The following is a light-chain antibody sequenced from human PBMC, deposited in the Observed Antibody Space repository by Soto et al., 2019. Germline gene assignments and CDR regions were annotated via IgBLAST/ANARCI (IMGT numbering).Light chain of an antibody. CDR2: GAS. V-gene: IGKV3D-20*02. J-gene: IGKJ5*01. CDR3: QKRGNWPH. CDR1: QSVSSSY. Sequence: EIVFTQSPCTLSLSPGERATLSCRASQSVSSSYLAWYQQKPGQAPRLLIYGASSRATGIPDRFSGSGSAEVFTLTRSRLEPEDFVDYYRQKRGNWPHFGQGTRLEIK.